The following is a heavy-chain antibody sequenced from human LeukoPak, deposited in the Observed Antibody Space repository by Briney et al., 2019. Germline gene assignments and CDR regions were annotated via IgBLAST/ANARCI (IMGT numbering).Heavy chain of an antibody. Sequence: ASVKVSCKASGYTFTSYGISWVRQAPGQGLEWMGWISAYNGNTNYAQKLQSRVTMTTDTSTSAAYMELRSLRSDDTAVYYCARAGASGYDFWSGFFYYYYYMDVWSKGTTVTVSS. CDR3: ARAGASGYDFWSGFFYYYYYMDV. J-gene: IGHJ6*03. CDR2: ISAYNGNT. V-gene: IGHV1-18*01. CDR1: GYTFTSYG. D-gene: IGHD3-3*01.